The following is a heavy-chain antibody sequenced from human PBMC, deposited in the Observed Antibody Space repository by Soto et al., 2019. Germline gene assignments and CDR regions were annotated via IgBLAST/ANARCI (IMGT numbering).Heavy chain of an antibody. V-gene: IGHV1-69*13. CDR3: ARADIVVVPAALDYYYGMDV. J-gene: IGHJ6*02. CDR1: GGTFSSYA. CDR2: IIPIFGTA. D-gene: IGHD2-2*01. Sequence: GASVKVSCKASGGTFSSYAISWVRQAPGQGLEWMGGIIPIFGTANYAQKFQGRVTITADESTSTAYMELSSLRSEDTAVYCCARADIVVVPAALDYYYGMDVWGQGTTVTVSS.